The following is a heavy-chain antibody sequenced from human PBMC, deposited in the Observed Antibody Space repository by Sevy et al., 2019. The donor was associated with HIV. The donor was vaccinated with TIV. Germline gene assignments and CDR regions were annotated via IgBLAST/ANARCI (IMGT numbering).Heavy chain of an antibody. CDR1: GYSFTSYW. Sequence: GESLKISCKGSGYSFTSYWIGWVRQMPGKGLEWMGIIYPGDSDTRYSPSFQGQVTISADKSISTAYLQGSSLKASDTAMYYCAASLGIAAAGTLSLDVWGQGTTVTVSS. V-gene: IGHV5-51*01. CDR2: IYPGDSDT. J-gene: IGHJ6*02. D-gene: IGHD6-13*01. CDR3: AASLGIAAAGTLSLDV.